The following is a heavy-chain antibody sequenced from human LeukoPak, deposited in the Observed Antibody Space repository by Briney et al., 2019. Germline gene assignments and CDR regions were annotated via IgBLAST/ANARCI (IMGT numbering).Heavy chain of an antibody. Sequence: PGGSLRLSCAASGFTFSSYAMHWVRQAPGKGLEWVAVISYDGSNKYYADSVKGRFTISRDNSKNTLYLQMNSLRAEDTAVYYCARDFKGEVITVTTYAFDIWGQGTMVTVSS. D-gene: IGHD4-17*01. J-gene: IGHJ3*02. CDR1: GFTFSSYA. CDR3: ARDFKGEVITVTTYAFDI. V-gene: IGHV3-30-3*01. CDR2: ISYDGSNK.